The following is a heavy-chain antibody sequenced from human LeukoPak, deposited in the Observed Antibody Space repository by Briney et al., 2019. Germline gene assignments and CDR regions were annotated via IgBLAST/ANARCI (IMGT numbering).Heavy chain of an antibody. CDR2: IVVGSGNT. V-gene: IGHV1-58*02. CDR1: GFTFTSSA. D-gene: IGHD4-17*01. CDR3: AALPGYGDYGSYYYYYMDV. J-gene: IGHJ6*03. Sequence: SVKGSCKASGFTFTSSAMQWVRQARGQRLEWIGWIVVGSGNTNYAQKFQERVTITRDMSTSTAYMELSSLRSEDTAVYYCAALPGYGDYGSYYYYYMDVWGKGTTVTVSS.